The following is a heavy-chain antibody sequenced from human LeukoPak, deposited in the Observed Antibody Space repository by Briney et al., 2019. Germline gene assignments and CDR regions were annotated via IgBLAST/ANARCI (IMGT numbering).Heavy chain of an antibody. D-gene: IGHD6-19*01. V-gene: IGHV3-30*18. CDR1: GFTFSSYG. CDR2: ISYDGSNK. J-gene: IGHJ6*02. Sequence: GGSLRLSCAASGFTFSSYGMHWVRQAPGKGLEWVAVISYDGSNKYYADSVKGRFTISRDNSKNTLYLEMNSLRAEDTAVYYCAKGVAGTGSYYYYYGMDVWGQGTTVTVSS. CDR3: AKGVAGTGSYYYYYGMDV.